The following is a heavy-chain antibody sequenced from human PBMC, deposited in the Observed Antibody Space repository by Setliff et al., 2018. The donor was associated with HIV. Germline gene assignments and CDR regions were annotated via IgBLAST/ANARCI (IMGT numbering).Heavy chain of an antibody. D-gene: IGHD6-13*01. Sequence: GGSLRLPCAASGFTFNEYYMSWIRQAPGKGLEWVSSISSSSSYIYYADSVKGRFTISRDNAKNSLYLQMNSLRAEDTAVYYCARGKYSSSRLCDWGQGTLVTVSS. CDR2: ISSSSSYI. CDR1: GFTFNEYY. CDR3: ARGKYSSSRLCD. J-gene: IGHJ4*02. V-gene: IGHV3-11*06.